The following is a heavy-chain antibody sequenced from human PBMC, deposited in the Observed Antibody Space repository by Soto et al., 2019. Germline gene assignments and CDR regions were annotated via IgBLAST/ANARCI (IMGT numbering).Heavy chain of an antibody. CDR1: GYTFTGYY. D-gene: IGHD1-26*01. Sequence: QVQLVHSGTEVKRPGDSVKVSCKASGYTFTGYYVHWVRQAPGQGLEWMGWINPNSGDTYLAQRFQGRVTMHRDTSIGTAYMELRGLTSDDTAEYYCAKGGAIVAAGTRVYLYNAMDVWGQGTTVTVSS. V-gene: IGHV1-2*02. J-gene: IGHJ6*02. CDR2: INPNSGDT. CDR3: AKGGAIVAAGTRVYLYNAMDV.